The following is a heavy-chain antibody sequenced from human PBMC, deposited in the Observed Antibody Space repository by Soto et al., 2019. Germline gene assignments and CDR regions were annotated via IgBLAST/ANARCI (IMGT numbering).Heavy chain of an antibody. V-gene: IGHV3-23*01. CDR1: GFTSSSYA. CDR3: AKSIYCSGGSCPSWFDP. Sequence: PGGPLSLSCAASGFTSSSYAMSGVRQAPGKGLEWVSAISGSGGSTYYADSVKGRFTISRDNSKNTLYLQMNSLRAEDTAVYYCAKSIYCSGGSCPSWFDPWGQGTLVTVSS. J-gene: IGHJ5*02. CDR2: ISGSGGST. D-gene: IGHD2-15*01.